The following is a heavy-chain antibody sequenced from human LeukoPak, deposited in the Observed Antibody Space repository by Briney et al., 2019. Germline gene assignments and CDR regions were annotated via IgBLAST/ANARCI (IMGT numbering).Heavy chain of an antibody. V-gene: IGHV3-23*01. Sequence: GGSLRLSCAASGFTFSSYAMSWVRQAPGKGLEWVSANSGSGGSTYYADSVKGRFTISRDNSKNTLYLQMNSLRAEDTAVYYCAKTRWSSTSCYPIDYWGQGTLVTVSS. CDR2: NSGSGGST. CDR1: GFTFSSYA. J-gene: IGHJ4*02. D-gene: IGHD2-2*01. CDR3: AKTRWSSTSCYPIDY.